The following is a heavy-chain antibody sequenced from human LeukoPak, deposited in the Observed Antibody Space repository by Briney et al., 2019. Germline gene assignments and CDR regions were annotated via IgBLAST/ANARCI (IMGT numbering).Heavy chain of an antibody. CDR3: ARRWGLKHYYYYGMDV. Sequence: GASVKVSCKASGYTFTSYDINWVRQATGQGLEWMGWMNPNSGNTGYAQKFQGRVTMTRNTSISTAYMELSSLRSEDTAVCYCARRWGLKHYYYYGMDVWGQGTTVTVSS. J-gene: IGHJ6*02. D-gene: IGHD2-21*02. CDR2: MNPNSGNT. V-gene: IGHV1-8*01. CDR1: GYTFTSYD.